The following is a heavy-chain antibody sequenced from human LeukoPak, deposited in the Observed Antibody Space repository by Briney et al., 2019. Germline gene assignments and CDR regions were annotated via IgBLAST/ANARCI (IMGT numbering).Heavy chain of an antibody. CDR3: ARAGDFWSGPDY. Sequence: SETLSLTCAVSGGSISSGGYSWGWIRQPPGKGLEWIGYIYHSGSTYYNPSLKSRVTISVDRSKNQFSLKLSSVTAADTAVYYCARAGDFWSGPDYWGQGTLVTVSS. D-gene: IGHD3-3*01. V-gene: IGHV4-30-2*01. CDR1: GGSISSGGYS. J-gene: IGHJ4*02. CDR2: IYHSGST.